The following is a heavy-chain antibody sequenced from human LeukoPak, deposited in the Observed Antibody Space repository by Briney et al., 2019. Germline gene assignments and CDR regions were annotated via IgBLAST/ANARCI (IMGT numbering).Heavy chain of an antibody. CDR1: GFTFSSYS. D-gene: IGHD6-13*01. V-gene: IGHV3-21*04. CDR2: ISSSSSYI. Sequence: GGSLRLSCAASGFTFSSYSMNWVRQAPGKGLEWVSSISSSSSYIYYADSVKGRFTISRDNAKNSLYLQMNSLRTEDTALYYCAKGAAAGNYFDYWGQGTLVTVSS. CDR3: AKGAAAGNYFDY. J-gene: IGHJ4*02.